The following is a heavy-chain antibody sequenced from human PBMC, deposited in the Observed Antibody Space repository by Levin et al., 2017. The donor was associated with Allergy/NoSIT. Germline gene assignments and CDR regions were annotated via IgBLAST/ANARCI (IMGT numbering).Heavy chain of an antibody. D-gene: IGHD4-17*01. CDR1: GFTFSDYY. V-gene: IGHV3-11*01. J-gene: IGHJ6*02. CDR2: ISSSGSTI. CDR3: AREYGDYDVFSDYYYDYGMDV. Sequence: GGSLRLSCAASGFTFSDYYMSWIRQAPGKGLEWVSYISSSGSTIYYADSVKGRFTISRDNAKNSLYLQMNSLRAEDTAVYYCAREYGDYDVFSDYYYDYGMDVWGQGTTVTVSS.